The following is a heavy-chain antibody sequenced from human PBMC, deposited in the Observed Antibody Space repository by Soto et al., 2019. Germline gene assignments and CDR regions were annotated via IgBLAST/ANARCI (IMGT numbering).Heavy chain of an antibody. CDR2: INPNSGNT. CDR1: GYTFTGYY. CDR3: ARGPYLYDILTGYYRGTFDY. V-gene: IGHV1-8*02. Sequence: QVQLVQSGAEVKKPGASVKVSCKASGYTFTGYYMHWVRQAPGQGLEWMGWINPNSGNTGYAQKFQGRVTMTRNTSISTAYMELSSLRSEDTAVYYCARGPYLYDILTGYYRGTFDYWGQGTLVTVSS. J-gene: IGHJ4*02. D-gene: IGHD3-9*01.